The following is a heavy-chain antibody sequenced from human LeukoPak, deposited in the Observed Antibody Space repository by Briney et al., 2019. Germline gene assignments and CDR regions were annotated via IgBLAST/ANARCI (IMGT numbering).Heavy chain of an antibody. CDR1: GFTFNNYI. CDR2: ISSGSDYI. J-gene: IGHJ5*02. V-gene: IGHV3-21*01. CDR3: ARASHDYGDYSPDWFDP. D-gene: IGHD4-17*01. Sequence: GGSLRLSCAASGFTFNNYIMNWVRQAPGKGLEWVSSISSGSDYIYYADSVKGRFTISRDTAKNSLYLQMNSLRAEDTAVYYCARASHDYGDYSPDWFDPWGQGTLVTVSS.